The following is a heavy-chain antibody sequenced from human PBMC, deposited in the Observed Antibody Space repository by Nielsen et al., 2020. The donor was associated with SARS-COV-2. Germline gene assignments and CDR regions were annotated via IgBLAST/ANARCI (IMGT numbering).Heavy chain of an antibody. CDR3: ARGRRDRSLTTVPPYYFDY. CDR2: MNPNSGNT. CDR1: GYTFTSYD. V-gene: IGHV1-8*01. D-gene: IGHD4-17*01. Sequence: GESLKISCKASGYTFTSYDINWVRQATGQGLEWMGWMNPNSGNTGYAQKFQGRVTMTRNTSISTAYMELSSLRSEDTAVYYCARGRRDRSLTTVPPYYFDYWGQGTLVTVSS. J-gene: IGHJ4*02.